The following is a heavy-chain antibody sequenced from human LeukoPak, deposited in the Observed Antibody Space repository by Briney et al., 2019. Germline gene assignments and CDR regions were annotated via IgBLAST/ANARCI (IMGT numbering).Heavy chain of an antibody. CDR1: GFTFSSFS. Sequence: PGGSLRLSCVASGFTFSSFSMNWVRQAPGKGLEWVSFITGSSSTIYYADSVKGRFTISRDNAKNSLYLQMNSLRAEDTAVYYCASCSSTNCYWGQGTLVTVSS. CDR2: ITGSSSTI. J-gene: IGHJ4*02. V-gene: IGHV3-48*01. CDR3: ASCSSTNCY. D-gene: IGHD2-2*01.